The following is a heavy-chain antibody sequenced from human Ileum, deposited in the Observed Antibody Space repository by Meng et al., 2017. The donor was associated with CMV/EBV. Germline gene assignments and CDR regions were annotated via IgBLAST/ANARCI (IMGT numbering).Heavy chain of an antibody. V-gene: IGHV1-2*02. CDR2: INPNSGGT. D-gene: IGHD2-8*01. Sequence: ASVKVSCKASGYTFTGYYMHWVRQAPGQGLEWMGWINPNSGGTNYAQKFQGRVTMTRDTSISTAYMELSSLRSEDTAVYYCARDLMVRRGSVGMDVWGQGTTVPVPS. CDR3: ARDLMVRRGSVGMDV. CDR1: GYTFTGYY. J-gene: IGHJ6*02.